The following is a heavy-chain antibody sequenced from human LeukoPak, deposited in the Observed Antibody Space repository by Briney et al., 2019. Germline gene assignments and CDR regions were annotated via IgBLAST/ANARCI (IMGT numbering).Heavy chain of an antibody. CDR1: GYTLTELS. CDR2: FDPEDGET. Sequence: ASVKVSCKVSGYTLTELSMHWVRQAPGKGLEWMGGFDPEDGETIYAQKFQGRVTMTEDTSTDAAYMELSSLRSEDTAVYYCATSRGVGATRRFDYWGQGTLVTVSS. V-gene: IGHV1-24*01. CDR3: ATSRGVGATRRFDY. J-gene: IGHJ4*02. D-gene: IGHD1-26*01.